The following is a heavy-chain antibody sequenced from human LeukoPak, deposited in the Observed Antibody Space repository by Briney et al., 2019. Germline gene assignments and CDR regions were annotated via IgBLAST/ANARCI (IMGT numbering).Heavy chain of an antibody. CDR1: GGSISSGSYY. D-gene: IGHD4/OR15-4a*01. V-gene: IGHV3-53*01. Sequence: ETLSLTCTVSGGSISSGSYYWSWVRQAPGKGLEWVSFIYSDNTHYSDSVKGRFTISRDNSKNTLYLQMNSLRAEDTAVYYCARRAGAYSHPYDYWGQGTLVTVSS. CDR3: ARRAGAYSHPYDY. CDR2: IYSDNT. J-gene: IGHJ4*02.